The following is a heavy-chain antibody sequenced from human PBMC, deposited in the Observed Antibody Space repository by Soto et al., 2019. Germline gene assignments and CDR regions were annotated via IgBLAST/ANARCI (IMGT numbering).Heavy chain of an antibody. V-gene: IGHV4-30-2*01. CDR1: GGSISSGGYS. Sequence: SETLSLTCAVSGGSISSGGYSWSWIRQPPGKGLEWIGYIYHSGSTYYNPSLKSRVTISVDRSKNQFSLKLSSVTAADTAVYYCARLTGTTSIDYWGQGTLVTVSS. CDR2: IYHSGST. D-gene: IGHD1-7*01. J-gene: IGHJ4*02. CDR3: ARLTGTTSIDY.